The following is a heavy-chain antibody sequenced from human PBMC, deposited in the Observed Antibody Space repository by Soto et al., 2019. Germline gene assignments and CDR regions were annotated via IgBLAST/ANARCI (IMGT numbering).Heavy chain of an antibody. D-gene: IGHD7-27*01. CDR1: GYTFTSYD. Sequence: QVQLVQSGADVKKPGASVKVSCKASGYTFTSYDINWVRQATGQGLEWIGWMSPKTGNTGYAQNFQGRVTMTRNPSSSTAYRELSSLTSEDTAVDYCARGPPDWGFDFWGQGTLVPVSS. CDR3: ARGPPDWGFDF. CDR2: MSPKTGNT. J-gene: IGHJ4*02. V-gene: IGHV1-8*01.